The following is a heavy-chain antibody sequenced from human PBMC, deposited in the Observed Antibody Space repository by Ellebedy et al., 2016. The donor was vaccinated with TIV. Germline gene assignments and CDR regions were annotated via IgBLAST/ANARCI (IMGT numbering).Heavy chain of an antibody. CDR1: GGSISSSSFC. V-gene: IGHV4-39*07. Sequence: SETLSLTXTVSGGSISSSSFCWGWIRQPPGKGLEWIGTMCYSGSAYHKQSLKSRVTISIDTSKNQISLRLISVTAADTAVYYCARGLLYGMDVWGQGTTVTVSS. D-gene: IGHD5-18*01. CDR2: MCYSGSA. CDR3: ARGLLYGMDV. J-gene: IGHJ6*02.